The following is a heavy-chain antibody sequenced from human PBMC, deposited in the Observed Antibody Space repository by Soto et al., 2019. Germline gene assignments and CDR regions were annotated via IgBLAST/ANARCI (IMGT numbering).Heavy chain of an antibody. CDR3: ARAYYYDSSGYDAFDI. V-gene: IGHV1-2*02. CDR1: GYTFTGYY. CDR2: INPNSGGT. D-gene: IGHD3-22*01. Sequence: ASVKVSCKASGYTFTGYYMHWVRQAPGQGLEWMGWINPNSGGTNYAQKFQGRVTMTRDTSISTAYMELSRLRSDDTAVYYCARAYYYDSSGYDAFDIWGQGTMVTVSS. J-gene: IGHJ3*02.